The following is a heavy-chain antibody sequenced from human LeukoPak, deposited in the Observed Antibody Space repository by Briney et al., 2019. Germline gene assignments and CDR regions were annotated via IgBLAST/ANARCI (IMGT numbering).Heavy chain of an antibody. CDR1: GYTFTSYG. V-gene: IGHV1-18*01. D-gene: IGHD4-17*01. CDR3: SGHYGDYGRPWCDL. J-gene: IGHJ5*02. CDR2: ISAYNGNT. Sequence: ASVKVSCTASGYTFTSYGISWVRQAPGPGLERKGWISAYNGNTNYAQKLQGRVTMTTDTSTNTAYMELRSLRSDDTAVYYWSGHYGDYGRPWCDLWGQGTLVSVSS.